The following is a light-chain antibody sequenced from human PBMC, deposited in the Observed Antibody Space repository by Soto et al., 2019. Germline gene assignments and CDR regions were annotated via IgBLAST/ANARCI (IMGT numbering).Light chain of an antibody. CDR1: QSLVHSDGNTY. CDR3: MQATHRPWT. Sequence: DVVMTQSPLSLPVTLGQPASISCRSSQSLVHSDGNTYLSWFQQRPGQSPRRLIYKVSNRDSGVPDRFSGSGSGTDFTLKISRVEAEDVGVYYCMQATHRPWTFGQGTKVEI. J-gene: IGKJ1*01. V-gene: IGKV2-30*02. CDR2: KVS.